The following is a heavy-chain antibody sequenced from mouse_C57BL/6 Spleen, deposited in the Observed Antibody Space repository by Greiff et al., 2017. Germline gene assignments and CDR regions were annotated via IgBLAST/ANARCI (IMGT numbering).Heavy chain of an antibody. D-gene: IGHD1-1*01. CDR2: IDPSSGGT. CDR1: GYTFTSYW. J-gene: IGHJ2*01. V-gene: IGHV1-72*01. Sequence: VQLQQPGAELVQPGASVKLSCKASGYTFTSYWLHWVKQRPGRGLEWLGRIDPSSGGTKYTEKFKRKATLTVYKPSSTAYMQLSSLTSEDAAVYYCAKGRDYYGSSWGQGTTLTVSS. CDR3: AKGRDYYGSS.